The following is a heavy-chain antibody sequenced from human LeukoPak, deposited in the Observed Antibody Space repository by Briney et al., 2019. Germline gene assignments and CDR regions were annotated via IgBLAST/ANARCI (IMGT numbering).Heavy chain of an antibody. CDR2: IPASGGST. CDR1: GFTFSTSG. J-gene: IGHJ4*02. D-gene: IGHD3-22*01. V-gene: IGHV3-23*01. Sequence: GGSLRLSRAASGFTFSTSGIHWVRQAPGKGLEWVSSIPASGGSTYYADSVKGRFTISRDNSKDSLYLQMNSLGSEDTAVYYCARPRENSGYYQYYFDYWGQGTLVTVSS. CDR3: ARPRENSGYYQYYFDY.